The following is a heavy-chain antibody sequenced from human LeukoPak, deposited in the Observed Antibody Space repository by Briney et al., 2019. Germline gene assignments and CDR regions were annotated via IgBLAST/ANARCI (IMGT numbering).Heavy chain of an antibody. V-gene: IGHV3-48*03. CDR2: ISSSGSTI. J-gene: IGHJ6*03. CDR3: ARHLGPGYYYYYYMDV. Sequence: GGSLRLSCAASGFTFSSYEMNWVRQAPGKGLEWVSYISSSGSTIYYADSVKGRFTISRDNAKNSLYLQMNSLRAEDTALYHCARHLGPGYYYYYYMDVWGKGTTVTISS. CDR1: GFTFSSYE.